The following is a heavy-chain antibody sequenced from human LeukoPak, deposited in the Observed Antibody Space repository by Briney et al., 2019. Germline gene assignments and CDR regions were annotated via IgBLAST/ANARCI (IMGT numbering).Heavy chain of an antibody. D-gene: IGHD5/OR15-5a*01. CDR3: AKDSVYGDPFDY. CDR1: GFSVSTNY. Sequence: PGGSLRLSCAASGFSVSTNYMIWVRQAPGMGLECVSVISNHGTTYYADSVKGRFSISRDNSKNTLYLQMNSLRAEDTAVYYCAKDSVYGDPFDYWGQGTLVTVSS. CDR2: ISNHGTT. V-gene: IGHV3-66*03. J-gene: IGHJ4*02.